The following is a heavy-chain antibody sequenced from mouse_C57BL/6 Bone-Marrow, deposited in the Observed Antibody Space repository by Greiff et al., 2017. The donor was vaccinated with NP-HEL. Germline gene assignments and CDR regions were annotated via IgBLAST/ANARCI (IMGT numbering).Heavy chain of an antibody. D-gene: IGHD1-1*01. V-gene: IGHV14-2*01. Sequence: VQLKQSGAELVKPGASVKLSCTASGFNIKDYYMHWVKQRTEQGLEWIGRIDPEDGETKYAPKFQGKATITADTSSHTAYLQLSSLTSEDTAVYYCAVITTVVATGYYAMDYWGQGTSVTVSS. CDR2: IDPEDGET. CDR3: AVITTVVATGYYAMDY. J-gene: IGHJ4*01. CDR1: GFNIKDYY.